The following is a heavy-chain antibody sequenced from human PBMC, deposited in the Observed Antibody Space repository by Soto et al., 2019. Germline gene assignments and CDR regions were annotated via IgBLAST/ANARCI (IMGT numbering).Heavy chain of an antibody. Sequence: GGSLRLSCAASGFTFSSYAMHWVRQAPGKGLEWVAVISYDGSNKYYADSVKGRFTISRDNSKNTLYLQMNSLRAEDAAVYYCARERWTGPLDYWGQGTLVTVSS. D-gene: IGHD2-15*01. CDR1: GFTFSSYA. V-gene: IGHV3-30-3*01. CDR3: ARERWTGPLDY. J-gene: IGHJ4*02. CDR2: ISYDGSNK.